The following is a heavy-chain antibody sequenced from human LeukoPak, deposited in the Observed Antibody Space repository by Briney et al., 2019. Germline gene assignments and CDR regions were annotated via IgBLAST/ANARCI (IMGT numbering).Heavy chain of an antibody. J-gene: IGHJ6*03. Sequence: GGSLRLSCAASGFTFSSYSMNWVRQAPGKGLEWVSYISSSSSTIYYADSVKGRFTISRDNAKNSLYLQMNSLRAEDTAVYYCARVEPHPPKDRVNSYMDVWGKGTTVTISS. D-gene: IGHD2-15*01. CDR1: GFTFSSYS. V-gene: IGHV3-48*04. CDR3: ARVEPHPPKDRVNSYMDV. CDR2: ISSSSSTI.